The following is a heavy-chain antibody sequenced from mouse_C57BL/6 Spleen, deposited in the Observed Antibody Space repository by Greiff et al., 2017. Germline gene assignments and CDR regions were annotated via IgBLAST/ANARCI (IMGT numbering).Heavy chain of an antibody. CDR3: ARPAQAKGFAY. V-gene: IGHV1-64*01. CDR1: GYTFTSYW. Sequence: VQLQQPGAELVKPGASVKLSCKASGYTFTSYWMHWVKQRPGQGLEWIGMIHPNSGSTNYNEKFKSKATLTVDKSSSTAYMQLSSLTSEDSAVYYCARPAQAKGFAYWGQGTLVTVSA. CDR2: IHPNSGST. D-gene: IGHD3-2*02. J-gene: IGHJ3*01.